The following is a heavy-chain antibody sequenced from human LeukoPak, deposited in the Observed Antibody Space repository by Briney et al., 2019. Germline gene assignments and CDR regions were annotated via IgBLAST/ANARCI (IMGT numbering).Heavy chain of an antibody. Sequence: GGSLRLSCAASGFTFSRYAMHWVRQTPGKGLEWVSIIYINAGTTHYADSVKGRFTISRDNSQNTVYLQMNSLRAEDTAVYYCARDGSNFYFDYWGQGTLVTVSS. CDR3: ARDGSNFYFDY. V-gene: IGHV3-NL1*01. CDR2: IYINAGTT. D-gene: IGHD5-24*01. CDR1: GFTFSRYA. J-gene: IGHJ4*02.